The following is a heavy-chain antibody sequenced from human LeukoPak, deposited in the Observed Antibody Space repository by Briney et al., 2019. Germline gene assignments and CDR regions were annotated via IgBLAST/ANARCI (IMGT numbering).Heavy chain of an antibody. V-gene: IGHV1-2*02. D-gene: IGHD3-3*01. CDR2: INPNSGGT. J-gene: IGHJ4*02. CDR3: ATVHHRYYDFWSGYHTTNY. Sequence: ASVKVSCKASGYTFTDYYMHWVRQAPGQGLEWMGWINPNSGGTNYAQKFQGRVTMTRDTSISTAYMELSRLRSDDTAVYYCATVHHRYYDFWSGYHTTNYWGQGTLVTVSS. CDR1: GYTFTDYY.